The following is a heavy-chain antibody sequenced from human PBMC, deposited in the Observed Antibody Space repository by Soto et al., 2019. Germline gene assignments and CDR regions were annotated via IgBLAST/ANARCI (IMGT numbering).Heavy chain of an antibody. CDR2: IYFSGRN. J-gene: IGHJ3*02. Sequence: SETLSLTCSVSGGSISSHSHYWVWIRQPPGKGLEWIGSIYFSGRNYYNTSLKSRVTISVDTSKNQFSLKLSSVTAADTAVYYCARVVVVPAASPNAFDIWGQGTMVTVSS. CDR3: ARVVVVPAASPNAFDI. CDR1: GGSISSHSHY. D-gene: IGHD2-2*01. V-gene: IGHV4-39*07.